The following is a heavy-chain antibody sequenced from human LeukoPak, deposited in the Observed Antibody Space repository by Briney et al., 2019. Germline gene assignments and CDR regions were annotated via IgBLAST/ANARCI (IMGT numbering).Heavy chain of an antibody. D-gene: IGHD6-19*01. J-gene: IGHJ4*02. CDR2: IYHSGST. V-gene: IGHV4-38-2*02. CDR3: AREGGSYSSGFFDY. Sequence: SETLSLTCAVSGYSISSGYYWGWIRQPPGKGLEWIGSIYHSGSTYYNPSLKSRVTISVDTSKNQFSLKLSSVTAADTAVYYCAREGGSYSSGFFDYWGQGTLVTVSS. CDR1: GYSISSGYY.